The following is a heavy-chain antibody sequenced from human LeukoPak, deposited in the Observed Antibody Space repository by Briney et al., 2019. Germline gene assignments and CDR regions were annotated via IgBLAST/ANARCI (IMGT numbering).Heavy chain of an antibody. CDR2: IYTSGDT. V-gene: IGHV3-66*01. D-gene: IGHD1-26*01. J-gene: IGHJ4*02. CDR3: VRVRYSGSWFPVPNFDC. CDR1: GVTVSGSY. Sequence: GGSLSLSCAASGVTVSGSYMSWVRQAPGKGLEWVSVIYTSGDTYYADSVKGRFTTSRDSSKNTLYLQMNTLRTEDTAVYYCVRVRYSGSWFPVPNFDCWGQGTLVTVSS.